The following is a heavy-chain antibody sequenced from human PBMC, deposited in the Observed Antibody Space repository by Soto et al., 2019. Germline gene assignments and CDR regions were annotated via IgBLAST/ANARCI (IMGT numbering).Heavy chain of an antibody. CDR2: ISFNVRKK. CDR3: ARDWLRRDDILTPSWNFNL. J-gene: IGHJ2*01. D-gene: IGHD3-9*01. V-gene: IGHV3-30*04. CDR1: GFNFTYNA. Sequence: QEQLVESGGGVVRPGKSLRLSCEASGFNFTYNAMHWVRQAPGKGLEWVAVISFNVRKKFYARSVKGRFTISRDNSKNTLYLQINNLRPGDTAVYYCARDWLRRDDILTPSWNFNLWGQGTLVTAS.